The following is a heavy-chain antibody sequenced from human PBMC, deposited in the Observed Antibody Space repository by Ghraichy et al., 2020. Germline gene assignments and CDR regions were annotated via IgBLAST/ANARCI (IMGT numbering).Heavy chain of an antibody. CDR2: ISAYNGNT. Sequence: ASVKVSCKASGYTFTSYGISWVRQAPGQGLEWMGWISAYNGNTNYAQKLQGRVTMTTDTSTSTAYMELRSLRSDDTAVYYCARIVGATPESYAFDIWGQGTMVTVSS. V-gene: IGHV1-18*01. CDR1: GYTFTSYG. D-gene: IGHD1-26*01. CDR3: ARIVGATPESYAFDI. J-gene: IGHJ3*02.